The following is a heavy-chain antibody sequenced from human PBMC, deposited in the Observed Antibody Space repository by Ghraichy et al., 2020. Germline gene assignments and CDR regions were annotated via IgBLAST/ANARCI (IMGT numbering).Heavy chain of an antibody. D-gene: IGHD4-11*01. V-gene: IGHV4-39*01. CDR2: VYYSGHT. CDR3: TRSSYTSTYYGSFDV. CDR1: GASFTISDYY. J-gene: IGHJ4*02. Sequence: SETLSLTCSVPGASFTISDYYWGWVRQSPARGLEWIASVYYSGHTYSNPSLKSRLVISADTSLNRFSLSLASVTAADSAVYYCTRSSYTSTYYGSFDVWGQGILVTVSS.